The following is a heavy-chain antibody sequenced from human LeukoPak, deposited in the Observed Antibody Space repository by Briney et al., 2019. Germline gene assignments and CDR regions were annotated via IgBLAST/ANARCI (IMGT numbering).Heavy chain of an antibody. Sequence: GGSLRLSCAASGFTFSNYAVNWVRQAPGKGLEWVSTISSSVVTTYYIDSVKARFTISRGNSKNTVYLQMNSLRVEDTAVYYCARGYGSGWAFIDYWGQGTLVTVSS. J-gene: IGHJ4*02. V-gene: IGHV3-23*01. D-gene: IGHD6-19*01. CDR1: GFTFSNYA. CDR3: ARGYGSGWAFIDY. CDR2: ISSSVVTT.